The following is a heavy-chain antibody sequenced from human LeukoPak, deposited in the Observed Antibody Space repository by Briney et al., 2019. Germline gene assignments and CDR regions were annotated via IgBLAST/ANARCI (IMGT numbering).Heavy chain of an antibody. V-gene: IGHV1-69*13. J-gene: IGHJ4*02. CDR2: IIPIFGTA. CDR3: ARVWGQGSSGYYPF. CDR1: GGTFSSYA. D-gene: IGHD3-22*01. Sequence: GASVKVSCTASGGTFSSYAISWVRQAPGQGREWVGGIIPIFGTANYAQKFQGRVTITADESTSTAYIELRSLRSEDTAVYYCARVWGQGSSGYYPFWGQGTLVTVSS.